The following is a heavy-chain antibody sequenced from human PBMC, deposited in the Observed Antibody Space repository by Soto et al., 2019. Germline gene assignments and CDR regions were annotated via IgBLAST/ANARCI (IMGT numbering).Heavy chain of an antibody. Sequence: QVQLVQSGAEVKKPGASVKVSCKASGDTFTDYYIHWVRQAPGQGLEWMGTVNPSGGHTTYATHLLGRMTKTRDPSTSTHYMELTSLTSEDTVVYYCARGGHVVVVTAALDYWGQGTLVTVSS. V-gene: IGHV1-46*04. J-gene: IGHJ4*02. CDR3: ARGGHVVVVTAALDY. D-gene: IGHD2-21*02. CDR1: GDTFTDYY. CDR2: VNPSGGHT.